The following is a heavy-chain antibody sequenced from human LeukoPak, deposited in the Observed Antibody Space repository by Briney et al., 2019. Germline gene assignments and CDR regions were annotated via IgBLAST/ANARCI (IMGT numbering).Heavy chain of an antibody. CDR1: GYTFTSYG. CDR2: ISAYNGNT. V-gene: IGHV1-18*01. D-gene: IGHD1-20*01. Sequence: ASVKVSCKASGYTFTSYGISWVRQAPGQGLEWMGWISAYNGNTNYAQKLQGRVTMTTDTSTSKAYMELRSLRSDDTAVYYCARVSITGTTYWGYYFDYWGQGTLVTVSS. CDR3: ARVSITGTTYWGYYFDY. J-gene: IGHJ4*02.